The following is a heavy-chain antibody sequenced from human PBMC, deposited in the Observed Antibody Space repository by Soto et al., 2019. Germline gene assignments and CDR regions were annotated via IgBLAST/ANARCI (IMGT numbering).Heavy chain of an antibody. Sequence: ASVKVSCKASGYTFTSYGISWVRQAPGQGLEWMGWISAYNGNTNYAQKLQGRVTMTTDTSTSTAYMELRSLRSDDTAVYYCARRNDSSGYYFPPFDYWGQGTLVTVSS. D-gene: IGHD3-22*01. CDR2: ISAYNGNT. CDR1: GYTFTSYG. V-gene: IGHV1-18*01. CDR3: ARRNDSSGYYFPPFDY. J-gene: IGHJ4*02.